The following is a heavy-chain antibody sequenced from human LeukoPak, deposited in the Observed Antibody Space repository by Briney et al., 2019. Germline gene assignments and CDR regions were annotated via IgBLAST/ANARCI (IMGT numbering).Heavy chain of an antibody. D-gene: IGHD6-19*01. CDR3: AKEDSSSFGI. J-gene: IGHJ4*02. CDR2: ISGSGGST. CDR1: GFTFSSYA. Sequence: GWSLRLSCAASGFTFSSYAINWVRQAPGKGLEWVSTISGSGGSTYYADSVKGRFTISRDSSQNTLYLQMNSLRAEDTAVYYCAKEDSSSFGIWGQGTLVTVSS. V-gene: IGHV3-23*01.